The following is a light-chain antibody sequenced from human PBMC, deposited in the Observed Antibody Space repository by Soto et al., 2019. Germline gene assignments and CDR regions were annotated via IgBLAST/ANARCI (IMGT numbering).Light chain of an antibody. Sequence: LKQLPSGSGVHGQSSTIFCTTSSSNIGAGYDVHWYQQLPGTAPKLLIYGNSNRPSGVPDRFSGSKSGTSASLAITGLQAEDEADYYCQSYDSSLSALWVFGTGTKVTVL. CDR2: GNS. J-gene: IGLJ1*01. CDR3: QSYDSSLSALWV. V-gene: IGLV1-40*01. CDR1: SSNIGAGYD.